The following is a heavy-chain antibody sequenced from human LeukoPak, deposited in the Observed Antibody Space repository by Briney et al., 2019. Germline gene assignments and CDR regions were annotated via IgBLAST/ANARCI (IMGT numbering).Heavy chain of an antibody. CDR3: ARQGELEVFDY. V-gene: IGHV4-4*02. J-gene: IGHJ4*02. D-gene: IGHD1-1*01. CDR1: GGSISSSDW. Sequence: SGTLSLTCAVSGGSISSSDWWSWVRQPPEKGLEWIGEIYHSGSTNYNPSLKSRVTMSVDKSKNQFSLKLNSVTAADTAVYYCARQGELEVFDYWGQGTLVTVSS. CDR2: IYHSGST.